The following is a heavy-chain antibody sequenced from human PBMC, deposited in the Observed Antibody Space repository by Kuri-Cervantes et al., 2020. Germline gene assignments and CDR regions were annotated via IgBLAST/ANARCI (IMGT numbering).Heavy chain of an antibody. D-gene: IGHD3-3*01. CDR2: ISGSGGST. CDR1: GFTFSSYA. Sequence: LSLTCAASGFTFSSYAMSWVRQAPGKGLEWVSAISGSGGSTYYADSVKGRFTISRDNSKNTLYLQMNSLRAEDTAVYYCAKFATIFGVVIMDYDYWGQGTLVTVSS. CDR3: AKFATIFGVVIMDYDY. J-gene: IGHJ4*02. V-gene: IGHV3-23*01.